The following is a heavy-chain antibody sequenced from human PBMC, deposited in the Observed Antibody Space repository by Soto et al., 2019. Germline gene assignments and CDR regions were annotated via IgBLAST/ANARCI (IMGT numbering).Heavy chain of an antibody. V-gene: IGHV4-39*01. J-gene: IGHJ4*02. CDR3: ATLASGHFDS. CDR1: GGSISSPSYN. Sequence: QLRESGPGLLTPSETLSLTCNGSGGSISSPSYNWGWVRQPPGKGPEWIGTVFYSGTTQYNPSLRSRLAMSVDTSKSQVSLTLTSVTAADTAVYYCATLASGHFDSWGQGAQVTVSS. D-gene: IGHD2-8*02. CDR2: VFYSGTT.